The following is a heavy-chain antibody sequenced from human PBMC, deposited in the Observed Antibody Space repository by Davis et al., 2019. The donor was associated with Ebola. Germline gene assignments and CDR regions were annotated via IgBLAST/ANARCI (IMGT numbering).Heavy chain of an antibody. D-gene: IGHD4-17*01. CDR1: GGSISSYY. CDR3: ARPTVTTPYGMDV. J-gene: IGHJ6*02. Sequence: SETLSLTCTVPGGSISSYYWSWIRQPPGKGLEWIGYIYYSGSTNYNPSLKSRVTISVDTSKNQFSLKLSSVTAADTAVYYCARPTVTTPYGMDVWGQGTTVTVSS. V-gene: IGHV4-59*08. CDR2: IYYSGST.